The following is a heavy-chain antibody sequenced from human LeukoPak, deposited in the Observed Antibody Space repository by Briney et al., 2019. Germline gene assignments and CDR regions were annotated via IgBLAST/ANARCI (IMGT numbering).Heavy chain of an antibody. V-gene: IGHV4-61*02. Sequence: SETLSLTCTVSGGSISSGSYYWSWIRQPAGNGLEWIGRIYTSGSTNYNPSLKSRVTISVDTSKNQFSLKLSSVTAADTAVYYCARDRDYYGSGSYYMIYYYYYMDVWGKGTTVTISS. J-gene: IGHJ6*03. CDR2: IYTSGST. CDR1: GGSISSGSYY. D-gene: IGHD3-10*01. CDR3: ARDRDYYGSGSYYMIYYYYYMDV.